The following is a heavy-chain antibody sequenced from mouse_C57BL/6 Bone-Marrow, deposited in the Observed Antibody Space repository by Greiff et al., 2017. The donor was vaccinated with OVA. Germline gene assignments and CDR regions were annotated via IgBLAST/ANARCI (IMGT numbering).Heavy chain of an antibody. CDR1: GYTITGDW. D-gene: IGHD1-1*01. J-gene: IGHJ3*01. V-gene: IGHV1-9*01. Sequence: VQLQQSGAELMKPGASVKLSCTATGYTITGDWIEWVKQRPGHGLEWIGGILPGSGSTEYAEKFKGKATLTADTSSNTAYLQLSSLTTEDSAIYDCARCCYYGAGGRVEYWGQGTLVTVSA. CDR2: ILPGSGST. CDR3: ARCCYYGAGGRVEY.